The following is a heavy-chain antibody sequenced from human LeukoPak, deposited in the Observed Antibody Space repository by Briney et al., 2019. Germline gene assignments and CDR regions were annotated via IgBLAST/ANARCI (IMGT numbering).Heavy chain of an antibody. J-gene: IGHJ6*03. CDR1: GGSFSGYY. V-gene: IGHV4-34*01. CDR3: ARGVLVPAANYYMDV. D-gene: IGHD2-2*01. Sequence: SETLSLTCAVYGGSFSGYYWGWIRQPPGKGLEWIGEINHSGSTNYNPSLKSRVTISVDTSKNQFSLKLSSVTAADTAVYYCARGVLVPAANYYMDVWGKGTTVTVAS. CDR2: INHSGST.